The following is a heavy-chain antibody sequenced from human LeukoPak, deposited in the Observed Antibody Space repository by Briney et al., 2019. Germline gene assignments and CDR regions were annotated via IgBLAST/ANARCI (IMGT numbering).Heavy chain of an antibody. CDR3: ARPHPRTEYQLLSYYYYGMDV. CDR2: INTNTGNP. J-gene: IGHJ6*02. V-gene: IGHV7-4-1*02. D-gene: IGHD2-2*01. Sequence: ASVKVSCKASGYTFTIYAMNWVRQAPGQGLEWMGWINTNTGNPTYAQGFTGRFVFSLDTSVSTAYLQISSLKAEDTAVYYCARPHPRTEYQLLSYYYYGMDVWGQGTTVTVSS. CDR1: GYTFTIYA.